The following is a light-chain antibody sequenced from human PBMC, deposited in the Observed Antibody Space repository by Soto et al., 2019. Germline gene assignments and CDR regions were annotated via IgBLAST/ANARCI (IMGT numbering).Light chain of an antibody. CDR3: SSFTSNRIYV. Sequence: QSVLTQPASVSGSPGQSITISCTGTGSDVGGYDYVSWYQHHPGKAPKVMIYEVTNRPSGVSNRFSGSKSGNTASLTISGLLAEDGADYYCSSFTSNRIYVFGPGTKVTAL. CDR1: GSDVGGYDY. J-gene: IGLJ1*01. V-gene: IGLV2-14*01. CDR2: EVT.